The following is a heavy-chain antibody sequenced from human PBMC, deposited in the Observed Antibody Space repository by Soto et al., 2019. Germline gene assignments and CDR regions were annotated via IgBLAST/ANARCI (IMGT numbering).Heavy chain of an antibody. V-gene: IGHV4-34*01. J-gene: IGHJ4*02. D-gene: IGHD3-16*01. CDR1: GGSFSGYY. CDR2: INHSGST. CDR3: ARGDGMITFGGVTKALYYFDY. Sequence: SETLSLTCAVYGGSFSGYYWSWIRQPPGKGLEWIGEINHSGSTNYNPSLKSRVTISVDTSKNQFSLKLSSVTAADTAVYYCARGDGMITFGGVTKALYYFDYWGQGTLVTVSS.